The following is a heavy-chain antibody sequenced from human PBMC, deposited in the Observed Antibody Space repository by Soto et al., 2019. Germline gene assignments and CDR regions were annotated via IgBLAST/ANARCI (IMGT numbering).Heavy chain of an antibody. CDR2: IYPGDSDT. J-gene: IGHJ6*02. CDR3: ARHGPRVYYDNSDYYYYGMDV. D-gene: IGHD3-22*01. Sequence: PGESLKISCKASGYSFSFYWIGWVRQMPGKGLEWMGIIYPGDSDTRYSPSFQGQVTISADKSISTAYLQWSSLKASDTAMYYCARHGPRVYYDNSDYYYYGMDVWGQGTTVTSP. CDR1: GYSFSFYW. V-gene: IGHV5-51*01.